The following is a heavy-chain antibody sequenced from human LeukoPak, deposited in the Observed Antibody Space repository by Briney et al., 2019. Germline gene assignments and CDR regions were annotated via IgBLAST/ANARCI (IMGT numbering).Heavy chain of an antibody. V-gene: IGHV3-53*01. J-gene: IGHJ5*01. D-gene: IGHD3-16*01. CDR3: AKDEATSGGGLAS. Sequence: GGSLRLSCSASGFTVSGTHMGWVRQAPGKGLEWVSAMYTGGTTYYADSVTGRFTVSRDTSRNTLFLHMNSLRAGDTAVYYCAKDEATSGGGLASWGQGTLVIVSS. CDR1: GFTVSGTH. CDR2: MYTGGTT.